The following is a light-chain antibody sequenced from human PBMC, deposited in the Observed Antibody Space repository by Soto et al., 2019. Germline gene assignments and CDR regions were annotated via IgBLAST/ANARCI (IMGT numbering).Light chain of an antibody. J-gene: IGKJ1*01. CDR3: HQYNSYSWT. Sequence: DIPMTQSPSTLSASVGDRVTITCRASQSINSWLAWYQQKPGTAPKLLIYKASNLESGVPSRFSGSGSGTEFTLTISSLQPDDFATYYCHQYNSYSWTFGQGTKVEIK. V-gene: IGKV1-5*03. CDR1: QSINSW. CDR2: KAS.